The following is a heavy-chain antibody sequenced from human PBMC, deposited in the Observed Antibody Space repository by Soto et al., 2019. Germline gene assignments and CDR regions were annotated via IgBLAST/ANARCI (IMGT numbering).Heavy chain of an antibody. D-gene: IGHD3-10*01. CDR2: INHSGST. CDR1: GGSFSGYY. J-gene: IGHJ6*02. Sequence: SETLSLTCAVYGGSFSGYYWSWIRQPPGKGLEWIGEINHSGSTNYNPSLKSRVTISVDTSKNQFSLKLSSVTAADTAVYYCARAKFGLPHVRYYYYGMDVWGQGTTVTVSS. CDR3: ARAKFGLPHVRYYYYGMDV. V-gene: IGHV4-34*01.